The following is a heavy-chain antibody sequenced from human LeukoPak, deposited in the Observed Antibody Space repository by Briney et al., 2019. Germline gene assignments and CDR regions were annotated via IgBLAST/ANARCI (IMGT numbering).Heavy chain of an antibody. CDR3: ARGRKGTTVYYYYYYYMDV. Sequence: SETLSLTCAVYGGSFSGYYWSWIRQPPGKGLEWIGEINHSGSTNYNPSLKSRVTISVDTSKNQFSLKLSSVTAADTAVYYCARGRKGTTVYYYYYYYMDVWGKGTTVTVSS. D-gene: IGHD1-14*01. V-gene: IGHV4-34*01. J-gene: IGHJ6*03. CDR2: INHSGST. CDR1: GGSFSGYY.